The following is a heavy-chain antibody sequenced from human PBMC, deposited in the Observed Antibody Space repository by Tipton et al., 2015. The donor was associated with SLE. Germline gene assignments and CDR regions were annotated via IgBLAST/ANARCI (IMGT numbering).Heavy chain of an antibody. CDR2: INHSGST. Sequence: TLSLTCAVYGGSFSGYYWSWIRQPPGKGLEWIGEINHSGSTNYNPSLKSRVTISVDTSKNQFSLKLSSVTAADTAVYYCARGASSLLGTPFDYWAQGPLVTVSS. CDR3: ARGASSLLGTPFDY. CDR1: GGSFSGYY. J-gene: IGHJ4*02. V-gene: IGHV4-34*01. D-gene: IGHD7-27*01.